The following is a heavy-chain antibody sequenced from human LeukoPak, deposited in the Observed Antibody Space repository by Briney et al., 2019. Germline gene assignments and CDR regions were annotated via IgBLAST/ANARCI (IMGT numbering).Heavy chain of an antibody. D-gene: IGHD6-25*01. CDR3: ASARLGSGLEGAFDI. CDR1: GGSISSYF. CDR2: IYYSGST. J-gene: IGHJ3*02. V-gene: IGHV4-59*01. Sequence: SETLSLTCTVSGGSISSYFWSWIRQPPGKGLEWIGYIYYSGSTNYNPSLKSRVTISADTSKNQFSPKLSSVTAADTAVYYCASARLGSGLEGAFDIWGQGTMVTVSS.